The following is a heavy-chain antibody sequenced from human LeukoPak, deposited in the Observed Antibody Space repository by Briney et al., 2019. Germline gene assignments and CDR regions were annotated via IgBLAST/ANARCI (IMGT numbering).Heavy chain of an antibody. J-gene: IGHJ4*02. CDR2: ISSSSSYI. CDR3: AREERASVSLRTVDY. CDR1: GFTFSSYA. V-gene: IGHV3-21*01. Sequence: GGSLRLSCAASGFTFSSYAISWVRQAPGKGLEWVSSISSSSSYIYYADSVKGRFTISRDNAKNSLYLQMNSLRAEDTAVYYCAREERASVSLRTVDYWGQGTLVTVSS. D-gene: IGHD1-26*01.